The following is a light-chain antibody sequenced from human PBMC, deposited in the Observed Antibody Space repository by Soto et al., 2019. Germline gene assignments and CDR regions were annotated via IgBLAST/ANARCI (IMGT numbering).Light chain of an antibody. CDR2: EAS. J-gene: IGKJ3*01. V-gene: IGKV1-39*01. CDR1: QSISSY. Sequence: DIQMTQSPSPLSSSVGDRVYITCRTSQSISSYLNWYQAKPGKAPKLLIYEASSLESGVPSRFSGSGYGTYFTLTISSLQPEDSPTYYCQQIYSTPPFNFGPGTRVDI. CDR3: QQIYSTPPFN.